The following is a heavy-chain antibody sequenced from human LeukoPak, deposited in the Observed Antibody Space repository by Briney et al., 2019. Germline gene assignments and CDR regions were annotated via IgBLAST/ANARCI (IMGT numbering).Heavy chain of an antibody. CDR2: IRSKANSYAT. Sequence: TGGSLRLSCAASGFTFSGSAIHWVRQASGKGLEWVGRIRSKANSYATAYAASVKGRFTISRDDSKNTAYLQMNSLKTEDTAVYYCTRRPPYNWNYNYYYGMAVWGQGTTVTVSS. J-gene: IGHJ6*02. D-gene: IGHD1-7*01. CDR1: GFTFSGSA. CDR3: TRRPPYNWNYNYYYGMAV. V-gene: IGHV3-73*01.